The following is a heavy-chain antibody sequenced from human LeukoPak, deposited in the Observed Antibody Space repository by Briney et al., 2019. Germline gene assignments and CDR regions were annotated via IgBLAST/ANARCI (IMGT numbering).Heavy chain of an antibody. CDR1: GGTFSSYA. D-gene: IGHD3-10*01. CDR3: ARWTYYYGSGSYYKDPQFDY. J-gene: IGHJ4*02. CDR2: IIPIFGAA. Sequence: SVKVSCKASGGTFSSYAISWVRQAPGQGLEWMGGIIPIFGAANYAQKFQGRVTITADESTSTAYMELSSLRSEDTAVYYCARWTYYYGSGSYYKDPQFDYWGQGTLVTVSS. V-gene: IGHV1-69*13.